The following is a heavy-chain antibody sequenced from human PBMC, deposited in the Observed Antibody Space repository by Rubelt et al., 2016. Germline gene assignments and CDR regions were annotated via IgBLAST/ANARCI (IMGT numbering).Heavy chain of an antibody. Sequence: SGGSISSYYWSWIRQPPGKGLEWIGYIYYSGSTNYNPSLKSRVTISVDTSKNQFSLKLSSVTAAATAVYYWARGEQQLVQSNWFDPWGQGTLVTVSS. D-gene: IGHD6-13*01. V-gene: IGHV4-59*12. CDR3: ARGEQQLVQSNWFDP. CDR2: IYYSGST. CDR1: GGSISSYY. J-gene: IGHJ5*02.